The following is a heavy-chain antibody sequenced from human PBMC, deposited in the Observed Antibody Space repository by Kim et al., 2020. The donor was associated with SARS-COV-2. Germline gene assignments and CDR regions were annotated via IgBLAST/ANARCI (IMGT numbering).Heavy chain of an antibody. V-gene: IGHV1-8*01. CDR3: ARGLKMGLRFDY. D-gene: IGHD3-16*01. Sequence: GQDKKVQGRVTMTRNTSISTAYMELSSLRSEDTAVYYCARGLKMGLRFDYWGQGTLVTVSS. J-gene: IGHJ4*02.